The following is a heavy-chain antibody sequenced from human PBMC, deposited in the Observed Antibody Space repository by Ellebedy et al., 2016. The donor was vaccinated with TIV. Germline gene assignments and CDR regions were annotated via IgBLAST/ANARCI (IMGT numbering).Heavy chain of an antibody. CDR1: GFTFNSYS. CDR3: ARDAMIWIFDS. D-gene: IGHD3-22*01. V-gene: IGHV3-48*01. Sequence: GESLKISCAASGFTFNSYSMNWVRQAPGKGLEWISYISKSDTTYYPDSVRGRFTISRDNAKRSLYLQMNSLRLEHTAVYYCARDAMIWIFDSWGQGTLVTVSS. CDR2: ISKSDTT. J-gene: IGHJ4*02.